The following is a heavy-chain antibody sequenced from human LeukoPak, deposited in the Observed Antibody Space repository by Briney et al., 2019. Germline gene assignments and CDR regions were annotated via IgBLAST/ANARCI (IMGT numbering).Heavy chain of an antibody. CDR3: ARTRLAEYYFDY. CDR1: GGSISSYS. D-gene: IGHD3-16*01. V-gene: IGHV4-59*08. J-gene: IGHJ4*02. Sequence: KPSETLSLTCTVSGGSISSYSWSWIRQPPGKGLEWIGYIYYTGSTNHNPSLKSRVTISVDTSKNQFSLKMSSVTAADTAIYYCARTRLAEYYFDYWGQGTLVTVSS. CDR2: IYYTGST.